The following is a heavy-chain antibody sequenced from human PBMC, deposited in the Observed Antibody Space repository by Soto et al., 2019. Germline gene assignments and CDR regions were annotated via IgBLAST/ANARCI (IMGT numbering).Heavy chain of an antibody. CDR1: GFTFSSYA. CDR3: AKDRVITFGGVIPRGAFDI. Sequence: GGSLRLSCAASGFTFSSYAMSWVRQAPGKGLEWVSAISGSGGSTYYADSVKGRFTISRDNSKNTLYLQMNSLRAEDTAVYYCAKDRVITFGGVIPRGAFDIWGQGTMVTVSS. V-gene: IGHV3-23*01. D-gene: IGHD3-16*02. J-gene: IGHJ3*02. CDR2: ISGSGGST.